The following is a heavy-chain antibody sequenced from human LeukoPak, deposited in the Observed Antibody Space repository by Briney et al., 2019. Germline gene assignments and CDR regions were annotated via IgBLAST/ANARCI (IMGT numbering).Heavy chain of an antibody. CDR3: VKDLSYESSCHVLEY. J-gene: IGHJ4*02. Sequence: PGGSLRLSCVASGFTFEDYTMHWVRQAPGKTLEWVSLISWDGTTYYTDSVKGRFTISRDNSKNSLYLQMDTLRSEDTAFYYCVKDLSYESSCHVLEYWGQGTLVTVSS. CDR2: ISWDGTT. D-gene: IGHD3-22*01. V-gene: IGHV3-43*01. CDR1: GFTFEDYT.